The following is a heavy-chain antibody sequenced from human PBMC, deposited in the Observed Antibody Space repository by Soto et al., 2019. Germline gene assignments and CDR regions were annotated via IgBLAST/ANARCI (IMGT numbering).Heavy chain of an antibody. CDR1: GYRFTTHW. CDR3: ARQAYQYDNHSFGY. V-gene: IGHV5-51*01. J-gene: IGHJ4*01. D-gene: IGHD2-21*01. CDR2: IYPGDSNT. Sequence: WEALKISRKGSGYRFTTHWMGWVRQMPGKGLEWMGLIYPGDSNTRFSPSFQSQVTISVDMSISTAYLQWSSLRASDSAMYYSARQAYQYDNHSFGYWGQGTMVTVSS.